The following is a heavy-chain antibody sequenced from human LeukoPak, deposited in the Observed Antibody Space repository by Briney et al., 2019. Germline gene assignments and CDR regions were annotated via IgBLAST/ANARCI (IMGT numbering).Heavy chain of an antibody. V-gene: IGHV3-23*01. Sequence: PGGSLRLSCAASGFTFSSYAMSWVRQAPGKGLEWVSAISGSGGSTYYADSVKGRFTISRDSAKNSLYLQMNSLRAEDTAVYYCARDVGYGDYWGQGTLVTVSS. CDR2: ISGSGGST. J-gene: IGHJ4*02. D-gene: IGHD5-12*01. CDR3: ARDVGYGDY. CDR1: GFTFSSYA.